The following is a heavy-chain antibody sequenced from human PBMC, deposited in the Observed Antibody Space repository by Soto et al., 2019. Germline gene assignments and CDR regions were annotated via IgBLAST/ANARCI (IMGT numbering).Heavy chain of an antibody. CDR1: GFTFTRYS. CDR3: ARESEELTSNFDY. J-gene: IGHJ4*02. V-gene: IGHV3-21*06. CDR2: ISSTTIYI. Sequence: EVQLVESGGGLVKPGGSLRLSCAASGFTFTRYSMNWVRQAPGKGLEWVSSISSTTIYIYYGDSMKGRFTISRDNAKNSLYLEMNSLIAEDTAVYYCARESEELTSNFDYWGQVPLVTDSS. D-gene: IGHD1-7*01.